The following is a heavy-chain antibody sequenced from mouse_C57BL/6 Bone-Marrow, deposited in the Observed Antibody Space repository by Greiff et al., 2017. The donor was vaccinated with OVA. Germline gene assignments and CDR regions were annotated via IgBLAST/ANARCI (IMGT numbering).Heavy chain of an antibody. V-gene: IGHV1-76*01. CDR2: IYPGSGNT. CDR3: AREGSPYYGWWFAY. D-gene: IGHD1-1*01. Sequence: VKLMESGAELVRPGASVKLSCKASGYTFTDYYINWVKQRPGQGLEWIARIYPGSGNTYYNEKFKGKATLTAEKSSSTAYMQLSSLTSEDSAVYFCAREGSPYYGWWFAYWGQGTLVTVSA. CDR1: GYTFTDYY. J-gene: IGHJ3*01.